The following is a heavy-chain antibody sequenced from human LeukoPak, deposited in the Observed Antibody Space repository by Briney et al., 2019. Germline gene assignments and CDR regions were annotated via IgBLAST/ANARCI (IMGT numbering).Heavy chain of an antibody. CDR1: GLTFTDFW. CDR3: SRRDSSRSPRAY. V-gene: IGHV3-7*01. J-gene: IGHJ4*02. CDR2: INPYGTEK. Sequence: GGSLRLSCAASGLTFTDFWMNWVRLAPGRGLEWLANINPYGTEKYYVDSVKGRFAISRDNAKNEVYLEMNSLRAEDTGVYYCSRRDSSRSPRAYWGQGALVSVSS. D-gene: IGHD2-2*01.